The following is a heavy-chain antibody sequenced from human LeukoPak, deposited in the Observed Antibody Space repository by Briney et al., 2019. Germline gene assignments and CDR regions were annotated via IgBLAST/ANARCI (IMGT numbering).Heavy chain of an antibody. V-gene: IGHV3-30*02. J-gene: IGHJ5*02. Sequence: QPGGSLRLSCAASGFTFSSYGMHWVRQAPGKGLEWVAFIRYDGSNKYYADSVKSRFTISRDNSKNTLYLQMNSLRAEDTAVYYCAKDQGYCSGGSCYENWFDPWGQGTLVTVSS. D-gene: IGHD2-15*01. CDR3: AKDQGYCSGGSCYENWFDP. CDR1: GFTFSSYG. CDR2: IRYDGSNK.